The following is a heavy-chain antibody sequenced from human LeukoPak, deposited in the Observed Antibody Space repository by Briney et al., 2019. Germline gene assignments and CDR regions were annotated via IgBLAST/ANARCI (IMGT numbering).Heavy chain of an antibody. CDR1: GGSISSYY. D-gene: IGHD1-26*01. CDR3: ASQAWELHVAYFDY. J-gene: IGHJ4*02. V-gene: IGHV4-59*01. CDR2: IYYSGST. Sequence: SETLSLTCTVSGGSISSYYWSWIRQPPGKGLEWIGYIYYSGSTNYNPSLKSRVTISVDTSKNQFSLKLRSVTAAATAVYYCASQAWELHVAYFDYWGQGTLVTVSS.